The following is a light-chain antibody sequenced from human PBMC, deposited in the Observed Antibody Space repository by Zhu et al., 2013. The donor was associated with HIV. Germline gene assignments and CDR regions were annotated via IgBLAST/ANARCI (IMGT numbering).Light chain of an antibody. V-gene: IGLV1-47*02. J-gene: IGLJ2*01. CDR3: AQWDDSLSVPS. CDR2: GNS. CDR1: SSNIGNNY. Sequence: QSVLTQPPSVSAAPGQKVTISCSGSSSNIGNNYVSWYQQLPGTAPKLLIYGNSNRPSGVPDRFSGSKSGASASLAISGLRSEDEADYYCAQWDDSLSVPSFGGGTKLTVL.